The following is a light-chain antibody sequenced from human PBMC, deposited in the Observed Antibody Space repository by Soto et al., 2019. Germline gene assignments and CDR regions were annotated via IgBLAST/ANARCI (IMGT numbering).Light chain of an antibody. Sequence: EIVLTQSPATLSLSPGERATLSCRASQSVSSYLAWYQQKPGQAPRLLIYDASNRATGIPARFSGSGSVTDFTLPISSLEPEDFAVYYCQQRSNWPLFGQGTKLEIK. CDR3: QQRSNWPL. J-gene: IGKJ2*01. CDR2: DAS. V-gene: IGKV3-11*01. CDR1: QSVSSY.